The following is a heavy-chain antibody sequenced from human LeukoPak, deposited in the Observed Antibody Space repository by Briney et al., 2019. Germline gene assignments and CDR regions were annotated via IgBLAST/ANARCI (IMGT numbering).Heavy chain of an antibody. CDR1: GFTFSPSA. CDR3: TKRAEFGGFDP. J-gene: IGHJ5*02. CDR2: ISTTVTNT. Sequence: GVSLRLSCAASGFTFSPSAMTWVRQAPGKGLEWVSSISTTVTNTYYADSVKGRFTISRGNSNNTVYLQMNSLTAEDTALYYCTKRAEFGGFDPWGQGTLVTVSS. V-gene: IGHV3-23*01. D-gene: IGHD3-10*01.